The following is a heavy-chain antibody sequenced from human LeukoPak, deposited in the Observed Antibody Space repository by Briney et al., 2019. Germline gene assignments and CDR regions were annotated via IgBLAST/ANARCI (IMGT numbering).Heavy chain of an antibody. CDR3: ARSEGYYDILTGYYYYYGMGV. J-gene: IGHJ6*04. Sequence: GGSLRLSCAASGFTFSSYGMHWVRQAPGKGLEWVAVIWYDGSNKYYADSVKGRFTISRDNSKNTLYLQMNSLRAEDTAVYYCARSEGYYDILTGYYYYYGMGVWGKGTTVTVSS. D-gene: IGHD3-9*01. CDR2: IWYDGSNK. CDR1: GFTFSSYG. V-gene: IGHV3-33*01.